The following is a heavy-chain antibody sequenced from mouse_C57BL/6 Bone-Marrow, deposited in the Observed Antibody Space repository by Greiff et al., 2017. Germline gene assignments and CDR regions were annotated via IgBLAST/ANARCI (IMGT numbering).Heavy chain of an antibody. CDR1: GYTFTDYY. D-gene: IGHD2-2*01. CDR3: ASYGYDGGAWFAY. Sequence: VQLQQSGAELVRPGASVKLSCKASGYTFTDYYINWVKQRPGQGLEWIARIYPGSGNTYYNEKFKGQATLTAEKSSSTAYMQLSRLTSEDSAVYFCASYGYDGGAWFAYWGQGTLVTVSA. CDR2: IYPGSGNT. V-gene: IGHV1-76*01. J-gene: IGHJ3*01.